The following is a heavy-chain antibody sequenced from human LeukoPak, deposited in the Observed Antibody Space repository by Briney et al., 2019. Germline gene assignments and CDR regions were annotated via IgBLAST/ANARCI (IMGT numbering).Heavy chain of an antibody. CDR1: GFTFSSYW. V-gene: IGHV3-74*01. CDR2: IIGYGTST. D-gene: IGHD2/OR15-2a*01. CDR3: ATIYLSSGL. Sequence: GGSLRLSCAASGFTFSSYWMHWVRQAPGKGLVWVSRIIGYGTSTTYADSVRGRFTISRDNAKNTLYLQMNSLRAEDTAVYYCATIYLSSGLWGQGTLVTVSS. J-gene: IGHJ4*02.